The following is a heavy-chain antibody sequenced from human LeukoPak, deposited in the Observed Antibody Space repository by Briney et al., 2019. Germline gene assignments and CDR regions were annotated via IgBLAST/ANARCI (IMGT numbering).Heavy chain of an antibody. J-gene: IGHJ4*02. CDR2: ISGSGGTT. D-gene: IGHD1-26*01. CDR1: GFTFSSYA. CDR3: ATKSYSGSYRTDF. V-gene: IGHV3-23*01. Sequence: GGSLRLSCVASGFTFSSYAMSWVRQAPGKGLEWVSAISGSGGTTYYADSVKGRFTISRDNSKNTLYMQMNSLRAEDTAVYYCATKSYSGSYRTDFWGQGTLVTVS.